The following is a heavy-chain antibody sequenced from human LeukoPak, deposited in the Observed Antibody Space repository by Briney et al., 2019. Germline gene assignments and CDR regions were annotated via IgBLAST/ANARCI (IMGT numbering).Heavy chain of an antibody. CDR1: GVTLSIYA. CDR3: PSRGDIVATIRLPNWFDP. J-gene: IGHJ5*02. Sequence: SVAFSCKASGVTLSIYAIRCGRQAPGKGLEWMVESIPIFGTANYAQKFQGRVPFTADESTSTAYMELSSLRSEETAVYYCPSRGDIVATIRLPNWFDPWGQGTLVTVSS. V-gene: IGHV1-69*13. D-gene: IGHD5-12*01. CDR2: SIPIFGTA.